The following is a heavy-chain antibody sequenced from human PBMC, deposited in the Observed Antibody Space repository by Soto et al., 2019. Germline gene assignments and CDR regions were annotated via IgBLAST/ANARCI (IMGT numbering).Heavy chain of an antibody. D-gene: IGHD6-25*01. V-gene: IGHV3-73*01. CDR1: GFTFSGSA. Sequence: GGSLRLSCAASGFTFSGSAMHWVRQASGKGLEWVGRIRSKANSYATAYAASVKGRFTISRDDSKNTAYLQMNSLKTEDTAVYYCTKAGKDYYYYYYMDVWGKGTTVTVS. CDR2: IRSKANSYAT. J-gene: IGHJ6*03. CDR3: TKAGKDYYYYYYMDV.